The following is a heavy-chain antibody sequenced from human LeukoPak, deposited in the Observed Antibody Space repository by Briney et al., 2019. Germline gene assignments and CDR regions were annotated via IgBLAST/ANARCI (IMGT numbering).Heavy chain of an antibody. Sequence: ASVKVSCKASGYTFTGYYMHWVRQAPGQGLEWMGWINPNSGGTNYAQKFQGRVTMTRDTSISTAYMELSRLRSDDTAVYYCARSLQLRSWFGVVTGPNDYWGQGTLVTVSS. V-gene: IGHV1-2*02. J-gene: IGHJ4*02. CDR2: INPNSGGT. CDR3: ARSLQLRSWFGVVTGPNDY. D-gene: IGHD3-3*01. CDR1: GYTFTGYY.